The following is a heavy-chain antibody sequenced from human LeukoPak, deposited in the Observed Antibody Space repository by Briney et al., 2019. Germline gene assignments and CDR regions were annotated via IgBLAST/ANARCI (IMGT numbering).Heavy chain of an antibody. CDR3: ARPTLCVSGSFHF. Sequence: ASVKVSCKASGYIFTEYNIHWVRQAPGLGLEWMGWINPNSGGTNYAQKFQGRVTMTRDTSINTAYMEVSRLSSDDTAVYYCARPTLCVSGSFHFWGQGSLVTVSS. CDR2: INPNSGGT. V-gene: IGHV1-2*02. D-gene: IGHD1-26*01. CDR1: GYIFTEYN. J-gene: IGHJ4*02.